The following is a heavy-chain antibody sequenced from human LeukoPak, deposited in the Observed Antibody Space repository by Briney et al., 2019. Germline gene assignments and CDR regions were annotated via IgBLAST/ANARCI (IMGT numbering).Heavy chain of an antibody. CDR3: ARGSTMMTTWPEF. D-gene: IGHD3-22*01. J-gene: IGHJ4*02. CDR1: GFTFSSYG. V-gene: IGHV3-33*01. CDR2: IWYDEENT. Sequence: PGRSLRLSSATSGFTFSSYGIHWVRQAPGKGLEWVAVIWYDEENTCYGDSVKGRFTISGDNSKKTLYLQMNSLRAEDTAVYYCARGSTMMTTWPEFWGQGTLVTVSS.